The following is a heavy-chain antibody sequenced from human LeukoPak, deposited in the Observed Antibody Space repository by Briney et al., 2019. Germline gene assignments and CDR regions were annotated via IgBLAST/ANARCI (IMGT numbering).Heavy chain of an antibody. CDR3: AKGPPLGYYYMDV. CDR2: ISGSGGST. D-gene: IGHD1-14*01. CDR1: GFTFSSYA. V-gene: IGHV3-23*01. Sequence: GGSLRLSCAASGFTFSSYAMSWVRQAPGKGLEWASAISGSGGSTYYADSVKGRFTISRDNSKNTLYLQMNSLRAEDTAVYYCAKGPPLGYYYMDVWGKWTTVTVSS. J-gene: IGHJ6*03.